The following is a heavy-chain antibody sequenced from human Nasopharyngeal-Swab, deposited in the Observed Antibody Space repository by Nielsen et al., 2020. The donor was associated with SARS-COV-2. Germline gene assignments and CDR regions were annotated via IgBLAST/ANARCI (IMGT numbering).Heavy chain of an antibody. D-gene: IGHD6-19*01. CDR3: ARDPRHYSSGWYVDY. CDR2: IRSTAYSGTT. CDR1: GFTFGDYA. V-gene: IGHV3-49*03. Sequence: GESLKISCTASGFTFGDYAMSWFRQAPGQGLEWVGFIRSTAYSGTTAYAASVKDRFTISRDNSKSIAYLQMNSLKTEDSGVYYCARDPRHYSSGWYVDYWGQGTLVTVSS. J-gene: IGHJ4*02.